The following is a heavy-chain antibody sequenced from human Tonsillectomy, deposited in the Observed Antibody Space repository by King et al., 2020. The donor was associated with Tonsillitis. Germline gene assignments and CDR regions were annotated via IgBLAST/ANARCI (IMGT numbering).Heavy chain of an antibody. CDR3: ARDKYLEFIGVKSSGFEELFMYCFDY. V-gene: IGHV3-30*04. Sequence: VQLVESGGGVVQPGRSLRLSCAASGFTFSNYAMHGVRQAPGKGLEGVALISYDGGDKYYADSVKGRFTISRENSKNTLYLQMNSLRPDDTAVYYCARDKYLEFIGVKSSGFEELFMYCFDYWGQGTLVTVSS. J-gene: IGHJ4*02. CDR2: ISYDGGDK. CDR1: GFTFSNYA. D-gene: IGHD3-10*01.